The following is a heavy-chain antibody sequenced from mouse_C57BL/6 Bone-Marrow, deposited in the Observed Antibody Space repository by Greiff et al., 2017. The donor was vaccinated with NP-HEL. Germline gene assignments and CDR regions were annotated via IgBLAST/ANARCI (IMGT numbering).Heavy chain of an antibody. V-gene: IGHV7-1*01. Sequence: EVNLVESGGGLVQSGRSLRLSCATSGFTFSDFYMEWVRQAPGKGLEWIAASRNKANDYTTEYSASVKGRFIVSRDTSQSILYLQMNALRAEDTAIYYCARDDGYWYFDVRGTGTTVTVSS. CDR3: ARDDGYWYFDV. CDR1: GFTFSDFY. CDR2: SRNKANDYTT. D-gene: IGHD1-1*02. J-gene: IGHJ1*03.